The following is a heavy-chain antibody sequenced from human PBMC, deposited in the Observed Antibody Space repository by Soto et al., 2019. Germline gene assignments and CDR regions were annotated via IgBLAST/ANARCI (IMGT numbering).Heavy chain of an antibody. CDR3: ARDSTGFGY. Sequence: QVQLQESGPGLVKPSETLSLTCTVSGGSISSYYWSWIRQPPGKGLEWIGYIYYSGSTNYNPSLKSRVIISVDTSKNEFSLKLSSVTAADTAVYYCARDSTGFGYWGQGTLVTVSS. D-gene: IGHD3-10*01. V-gene: IGHV4-59*01. CDR1: GGSISSYY. J-gene: IGHJ4*02. CDR2: IYYSGST.